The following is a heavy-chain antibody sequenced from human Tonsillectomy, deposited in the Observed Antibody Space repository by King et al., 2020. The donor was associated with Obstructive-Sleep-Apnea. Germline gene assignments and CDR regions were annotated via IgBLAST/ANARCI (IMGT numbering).Heavy chain of an antibody. J-gene: IGHJ4*02. Sequence: QLQESGPGLVKPSETLSLTCTVSGGSISSYYWSWIRQPPGKGLEWIGYIYYSGSTNYNPSLKSRVTISVDTSKNQFSLKLSPVTAADTAVYYCASSQGLAYCGGDCYFDYWGQGTLVTVSS. CDR1: GGSISSYY. CDR2: IYYSGST. CDR3: ASSQGLAYCGGDCYFDY. D-gene: IGHD2-21*02. V-gene: IGHV4-59*01.